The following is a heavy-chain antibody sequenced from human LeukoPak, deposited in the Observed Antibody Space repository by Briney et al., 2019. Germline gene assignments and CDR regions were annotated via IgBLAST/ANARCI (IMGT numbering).Heavy chain of an antibody. D-gene: IGHD6-13*01. CDR1: GGSISSYY. J-gene: IGHJ4*02. Sequence: SETLSLTCTVSGGSISSYYWSWIRQPPGKGLEWIGRIYTSGSTNYNPSLKSRVTISVDTSKNQFSLKLSSVTAADTAVYYCAITGIAAAGPFDYWGQGTLVTVSS. V-gene: IGHV4-4*08. CDR3: AITGIAAAGPFDY. CDR2: IYTSGST.